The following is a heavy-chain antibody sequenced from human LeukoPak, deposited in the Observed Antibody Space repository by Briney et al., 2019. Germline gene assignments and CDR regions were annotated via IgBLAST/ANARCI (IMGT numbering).Heavy chain of an antibody. J-gene: IGHJ6*03. CDR3: AKSLDYYYYMDV. Sequence: GSLRLSCAASGFTVSSNYMSWVRQAPGKGLEWVSVIYSGGSTYYADSVKGRFTVSRDNSKNTLYLQMNSLRAEDTAVYYCAKSLDYYYYMDVWGKGTTVTVSS. V-gene: IGHV3-53*05. CDR1: GFTVSSNY. CDR2: IYSGGST.